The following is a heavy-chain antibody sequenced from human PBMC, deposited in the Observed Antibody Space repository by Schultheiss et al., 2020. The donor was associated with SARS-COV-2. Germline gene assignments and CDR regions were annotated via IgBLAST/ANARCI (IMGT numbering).Heavy chain of an antibody. CDR3: AKDTNPTPLTIFGVVHYYYYGMDV. V-gene: IGHV3-23*01. D-gene: IGHD3-3*01. CDR2: ISGSGGST. J-gene: IGHJ6*02. CDR1: GFTFSSYS. Sequence: GGSLRLSCAASGFTFSSYSMSWVRQAPGKGLEWVSAISGSGGSTYYADSVKGRFTISRDNSKNTLYLQMNSLRAEDTAVYYCAKDTNPTPLTIFGVVHYYYYGMDVWGQGTTVTVSS.